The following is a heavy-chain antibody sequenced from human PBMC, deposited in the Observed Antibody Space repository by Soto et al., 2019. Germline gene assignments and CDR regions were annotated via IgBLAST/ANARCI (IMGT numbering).Heavy chain of an antibody. Sequence: SVKVSCKASGFTFTSSAVQWVRQARGQRPEWIGWIGVGSGNRHYAQKFQERVAITRDMSTNTAYMELSSLRSEDTAVYYCAALGVNFDHWGQGTQVTVSS. D-gene: IGHD2-8*01. CDR3: AALGVNFDH. CDR1: GFTFTSSA. J-gene: IGHJ4*02. V-gene: IGHV1-58*01. CDR2: IGVGSGNR.